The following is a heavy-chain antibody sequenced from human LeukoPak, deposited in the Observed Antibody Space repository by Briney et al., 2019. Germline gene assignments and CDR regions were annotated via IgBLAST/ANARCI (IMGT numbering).Heavy chain of an antibody. D-gene: IGHD4-17*01. Sequence: ASVKVSCKASGYTFTSYGISWVRQAPGQGLEWMGWISAYNGNTNYAQKLQGRVAMTTDTSTSTAYMELRSLRSDDTAVYYCARDPDSDYGDYVDYWGQGTLVTVSS. CDR2: ISAYNGNT. CDR1: GYTFTSYG. CDR3: ARDPDSDYGDYVDY. V-gene: IGHV1-18*01. J-gene: IGHJ4*02.